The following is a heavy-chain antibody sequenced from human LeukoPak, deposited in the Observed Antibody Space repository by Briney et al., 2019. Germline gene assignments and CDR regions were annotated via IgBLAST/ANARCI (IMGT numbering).Heavy chain of an antibody. CDR2: INHSGST. CDR1: GGSFSGYY. D-gene: IGHD6-6*01. J-gene: IGHJ6*02. Sequence: SETLSLTCAVYGGSFSGYYWSWIRQPPGKGLEWIGEINHSGSTNYNPSLKSRVTISVDTSKNQLSLKLSSVTAADTAVYYCARGFRIAARRLAYYYYGMDVWGQGTTVTVSS. V-gene: IGHV4-34*01. CDR3: ARGFRIAARRLAYYYYGMDV.